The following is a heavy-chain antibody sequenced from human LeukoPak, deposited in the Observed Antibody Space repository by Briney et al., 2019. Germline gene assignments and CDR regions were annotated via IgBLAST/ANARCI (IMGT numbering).Heavy chain of an antibody. J-gene: IGHJ5*02. CDR2: INPNSGGT. V-gene: IGHV1-2*02. CDR1: GYTFTDYY. Sequence: ASVKVSCEASGYTFTDYYMHWVRQAPGQGLEWMGWINPNSGGTNYAQKFQGRVAMTRDTSTSTAYMDLSRLRSDDTAVYYCARDARLSEIDPWGQGTLVTVSS. CDR3: ARDARLSEIDP.